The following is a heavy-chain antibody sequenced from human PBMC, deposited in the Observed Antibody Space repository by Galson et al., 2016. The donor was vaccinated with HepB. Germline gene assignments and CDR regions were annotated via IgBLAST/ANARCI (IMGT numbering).Heavy chain of an antibody. CDR1: GFSINYYF. V-gene: IGHV3-53*01. CDR2: IYTDDSA. D-gene: IGHD2-21*02. Sequence: SLRLSCAASGFSINYYFMSWVRQAPGEGLEWVSIIYTDDSAYYADSVEGRFFISRDTSRNTVYLQMNKLRPDDTAVYYCARSTVIPGRLTNYFDSWGQGTLATVSS. J-gene: IGHJ4*02. CDR3: ARSTVIPGRLTNYFDS.